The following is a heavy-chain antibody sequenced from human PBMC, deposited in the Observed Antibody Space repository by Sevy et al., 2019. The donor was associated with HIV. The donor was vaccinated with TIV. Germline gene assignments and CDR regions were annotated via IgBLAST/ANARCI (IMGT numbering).Heavy chain of an antibody. CDR3: ARGQLWLRGYFDY. CDR2: INHSGST. V-gene: IGHV4-34*01. CDR1: GGSFSGYY. Sequence: SETLSLTCAVYGGSFSGYYWSWIRQPPGKGLEWIGEINHSGSTNYNPSLKSRVTISVDTSKNQFSLKLSCVTAADTAVYYCARGQLWLRGYFDYWGQGTLVTVSS. J-gene: IGHJ4*02. D-gene: IGHD5-18*01.